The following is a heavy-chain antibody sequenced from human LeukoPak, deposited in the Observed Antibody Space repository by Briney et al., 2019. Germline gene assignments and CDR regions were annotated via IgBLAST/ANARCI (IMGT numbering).Heavy chain of an antibody. CDR3: ARDHSPYCSGGSCYSGYFDY. D-gene: IGHD2-15*01. Sequence: ASVKVSCKASGYTFTGYYMHWVRQAPGQGLEWMGYIYPNSGATKYAQKFQGRVTMTRDTSISTAYMELSGLRSDDTAVYYCARDHSPYCSGGSCYSGYFDYWGQGTLVTVSS. V-gene: IGHV1-2*02. CDR2: IYPNSGAT. CDR1: GYTFTGYY. J-gene: IGHJ4*02.